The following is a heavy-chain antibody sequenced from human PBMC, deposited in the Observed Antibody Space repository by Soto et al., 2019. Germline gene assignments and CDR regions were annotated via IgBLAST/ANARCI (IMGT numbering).Heavy chain of an antibody. CDR1: GFSLTTPGVG. D-gene: IGHD1-26*01. J-gene: IGHJ5*02. CDR3: AHRRTYSGSYSFTNWFDP. V-gene: IGHV2-5*01. CDR2: IYWNDDE. Sequence: QITLKESGPTLVKPTQTLTLTCTFSGFSLTTPGVGVGWIRQPPGKALEWLGIIYWNDDERYSPSLKSRLTLTKDTSKNQVVLTMTNMDPVDTATYYCAHRRTYSGSYSFTNWFDPWGPGTLVTVSS.